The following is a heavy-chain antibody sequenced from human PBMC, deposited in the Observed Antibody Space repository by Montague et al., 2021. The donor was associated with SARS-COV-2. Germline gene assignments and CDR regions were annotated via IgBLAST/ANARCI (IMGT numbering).Heavy chain of an antibody. CDR3: AAGRLINDTECSYPYYYYGMDV. D-gene: IGHD2-15*01. CDR1: GGSIRGEI. V-gene: IGHV4-30-4*02. CDR2: INYSGST. Sequence: SETLSLTCSVSGGSIRGEICSSTGFPPVTRRGRVWFGDINYSGSTYSNPSLRSRVIISIYTSKNQFSLKVSSVTAADTAVYYCAAGRLINDTECSYPYYYYGMDVWGQGTTVTVSS. J-gene: IGHJ6*02.